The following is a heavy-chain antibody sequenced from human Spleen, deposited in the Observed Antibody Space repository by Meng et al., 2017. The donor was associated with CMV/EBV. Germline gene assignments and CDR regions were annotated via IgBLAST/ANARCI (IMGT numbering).Heavy chain of an antibody. V-gene: IGHV4-59*12. CDR1: GGSISTYY. D-gene: IGHD5-24*01. J-gene: IGHJ4*02. CDR3: ARRGRWLQSTIDY. CDR2: IHYSGST. Sequence: SETLSLTCTVSGGSISTYYWSWIRQPPGKGLEWIGYIHYSGSTDYNPSLKSRVTISVDTSKNQFSLKLSSVTAADTAVYYCARRGRWLQSTIDYWGQGTLVTVSS.